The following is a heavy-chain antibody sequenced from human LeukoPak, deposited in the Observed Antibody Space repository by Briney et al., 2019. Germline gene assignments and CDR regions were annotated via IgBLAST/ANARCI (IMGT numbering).Heavy chain of an antibody. CDR2: ISDSDNSL. Sequence: PGGSLRLSCAASGFTFNTHSMNWVRQAPGKGLEWVSFISDSDNSLYYADSVKGRFTISRDNAKNSLYLQMNSLRADDTAVYYCAKIKIILVVIRDAFDIWGQGTMVTVSS. J-gene: IGHJ3*02. CDR1: GFTFNTHS. D-gene: IGHD3-22*01. CDR3: AKIKIILVVIRDAFDI. V-gene: IGHV3-21*04.